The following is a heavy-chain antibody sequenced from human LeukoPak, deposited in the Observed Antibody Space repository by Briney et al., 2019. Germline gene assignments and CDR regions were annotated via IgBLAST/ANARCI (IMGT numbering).Heavy chain of an antibody. CDR1: GFTFSSYG. CDR2: ISGSGGST. D-gene: IGHD3-10*01. V-gene: IGHV3-23*01. Sequence: GGSLRLSCAASGFTFSSYGMSWVRQAPGKGLEWVSAISGSGGSTYYADSVKGRFTISRDNAKNALYLQMNSLRAEDTAVYYCAKDLHYGSADYWGQGTLVTVSS. J-gene: IGHJ4*02. CDR3: AKDLHYGSADY.